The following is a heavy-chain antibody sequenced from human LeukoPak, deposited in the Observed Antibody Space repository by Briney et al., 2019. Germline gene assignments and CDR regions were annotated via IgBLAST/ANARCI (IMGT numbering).Heavy chain of an antibody. CDR2: INPNSGGT. CDR3: SILIVEAFDI. V-gene: IGHV1-2*02. D-gene: IGHD3-22*01. J-gene: IGHJ3*02. Sequence: ASVKVSCKASGYTFTGYYMHWVRQAPGQGPEWMGWINPNSGGTNYAQKFQGKVTMTRDTSISTAYMELSRLRSDDTAVYYCSILIVEAFDIWGQGTMVTVSS. CDR1: GYTFTGYY.